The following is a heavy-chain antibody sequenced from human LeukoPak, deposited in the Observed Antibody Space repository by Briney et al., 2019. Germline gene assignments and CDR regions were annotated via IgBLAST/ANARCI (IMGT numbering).Heavy chain of an antibody. J-gene: IGHJ2*01. CDR2: LYSGESA. V-gene: IGHV3-53*01. CDR1: GFTVSTNY. Sequence: GGSLRLSCAASGFTVSTNYMNWVRQAPGRGLEWGSILYSGESAYYADSVKGRFTFSRDSSKNTLFLQMNGLRAEDTAVYYCARVGDHYHWYLDVWGRGTLVTVSS. CDR3: ARVGDHYHWYLDV. D-gene: IGHD3-10*01.